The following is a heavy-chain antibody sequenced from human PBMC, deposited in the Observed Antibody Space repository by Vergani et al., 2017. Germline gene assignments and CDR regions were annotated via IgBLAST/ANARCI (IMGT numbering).Heavy chain of an antibody. V-gene: IGHV1-69*04. J-gene: IGHJ4*02. CDR1: GGTFSSYA. CDR3: ARDTRRATGSFDY. D-gene: IGHD5-12*01. Sequence: QVQLVQSGAEVKKPGSSVKVSCKASGGTFSSYAISWVRQAPGQGLEWMGRIIPILGIANYAQKFQGRVTITADKSTSTAYMELSSLRAEDTAVYYCARDTRRATGSFDYWGQGTLVTVSS. CDR2: IIPILGIA.